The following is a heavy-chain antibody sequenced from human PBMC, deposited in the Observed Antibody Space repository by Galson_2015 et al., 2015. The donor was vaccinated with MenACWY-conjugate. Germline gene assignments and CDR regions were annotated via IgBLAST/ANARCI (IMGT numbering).Heavy chain of an antibody. D-gene: IGHD5-18*01. V-gene: IGHV5-10-1*01. CDR1: GYSFTSFW. Sequence: SGAEVTQPGESLRISCKASGYSFTSFWISWVRQMPGKGLEWMTRINPSDSYANYNSSFQGHVTISADKSTGPAFLQWSSLKSSDTAVYFCARHHVNTAMFLDSWGQGTRVTVSS. CDR3: ARHHVNTAMFLDS. J-gene: IGHJ4*02. CDR2: INPSDSYA.